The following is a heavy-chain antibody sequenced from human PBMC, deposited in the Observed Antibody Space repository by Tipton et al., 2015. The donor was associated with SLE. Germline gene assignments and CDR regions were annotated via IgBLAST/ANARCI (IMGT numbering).Heavy chain of an antibody. D-gene: IGHD2-21*01. J-gene: IGHJ4*02. CDR3: AREVVIAGGLFDY. Sequence: TLSLTCTVSGGSIRSYYWSWIRQPPGKGLEWIGYISYTGSTFFNPSLKSRVAISVDTSENQFSLNLSSMTAADTAVYYCAREVVIAGGLFDYWGQGTLVTVSS. CDR1: GGSIRSYY. CDR2: ISYTGST. V-gene: IGHV4-59*12.